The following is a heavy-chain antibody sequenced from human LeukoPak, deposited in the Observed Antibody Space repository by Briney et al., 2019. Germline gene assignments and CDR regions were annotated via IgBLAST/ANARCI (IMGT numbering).Heavy chain of an antibody. CDR1: GGSINSPNSY. J-gene: IGHJ4*02. CDR2: IFHDGTT. V-gene: IGHV4-39*01. D-gene: IGHD1-1*01. CDR3: ARRVVAGTTVGF. Sequence: SETLSLTCTVSGGSINSPNSYWGWIRQPPGKGLEWIGSIFHDGTTYYSPSLKSRVTVSVDTSLNQFSLNLMSMTAADTAVYYCARRVVAGTTVGFWGQGKLVTVSS.